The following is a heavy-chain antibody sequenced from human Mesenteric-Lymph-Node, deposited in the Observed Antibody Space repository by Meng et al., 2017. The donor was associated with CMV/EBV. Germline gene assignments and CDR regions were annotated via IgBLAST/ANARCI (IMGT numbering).Heavy chain of an antibody. Sequence: ASVKVSCKASGYTFTSYDINWVRQATGQGLEWMGWMNPNSGNTGYAQKFQGRVTITRNTSISTAYMELSSLRSEDTAVYYCARVPVSSGLRGYGWELLSPGLNWFDPWGQGTLVTVSS. CDR1: GYTFTSYD. J-gene: IGHJ5*02. CDR2: MNPNSGNT. CDR3: ARVPVSSGLRGYGWELLSPGLNWFDP. V-gene: IGHV1-8*03. D-gene: IGHD1-26*01.